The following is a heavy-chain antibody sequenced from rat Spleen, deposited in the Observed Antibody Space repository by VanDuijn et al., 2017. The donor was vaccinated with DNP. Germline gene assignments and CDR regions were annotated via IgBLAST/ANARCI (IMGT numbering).Heavy chain of an antibody. CDR1: GFTFNNYW. J-gene: IGHJ2*01. CDR2: ITNAGGNI. V-gene: IGHV5-31*01. Sequence: EVQVVESGGGLVQPGRSLKLSCVGSGFTFNNYWMSWIRQAPGKGLEWVASITNAGGNIYYSDSVKGRFTISRDNAQNTLYLQMNSLRSEDTATYYCTRDPDYWGQGVMVTVSS. CDR3: TRDPDY.